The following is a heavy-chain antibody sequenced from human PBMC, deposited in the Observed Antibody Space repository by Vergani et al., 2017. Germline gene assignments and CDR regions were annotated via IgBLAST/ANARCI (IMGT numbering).Heavy chain of an antibody. V-gene: IGHV4-59*01. D-gene: IGHD6-6*01. J-gene: IGHJ4*02. CDR1: GGSISSYY. Sequence: QVQLQESGPGLVKPSETLSLTCTVSGGSISSYYWSWIRQPPGKGLEWIGYIYYSGSTNYNPSLKSRVTISVDTSKNQFSLKLSSVTAAETAVYYCARGVAARPYFDYWGQGTLVTVSS. CDR2: IYYSGST. CDR3: ARGVAARPYFDY.